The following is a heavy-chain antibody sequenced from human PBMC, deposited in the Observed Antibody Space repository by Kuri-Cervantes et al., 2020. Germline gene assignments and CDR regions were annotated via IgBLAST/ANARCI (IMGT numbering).Heavy chain of an antibody. J-gene: IGHJ5*02. CDR1: GYTFTSYA. CDR3: ASGYYYDSSGYITALDP. V-gene: IGHV7-4-1*02. D-gene: IGHD3-22*01. Sequence: ASVKVSCKASGYTFTSYAMNWVRQAPGQGLEWMGWINTNTGNPTYAQGFTGRLVFSLDTSVSTAYLQISSLKAEDTAVYYCASGYYYDSSGYITALDPWGQGTLVTVSS. CDR2: INTNTGNP.